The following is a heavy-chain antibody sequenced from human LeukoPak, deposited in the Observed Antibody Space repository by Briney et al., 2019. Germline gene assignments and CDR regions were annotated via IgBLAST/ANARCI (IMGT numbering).Heavy chain of an antibody. CDR1: GGSISSYY. D-gene: IGHD6-13*01. CDR3: ARLQGSSWYYFDY. J-gene: IGHJ4*02. CDR2: IYYSGST. Sequence: SETLSLTCTVSGGSISSYYWSWIRRPPGKGLEWIGYIYYSGSTNYNPSLKSRVTISVDTSKNQFSLKLSSVTAADTAVYYCARLQGSSWYYFDYWGQGTLVTVSS. V-gene: IGHV4-59*08.